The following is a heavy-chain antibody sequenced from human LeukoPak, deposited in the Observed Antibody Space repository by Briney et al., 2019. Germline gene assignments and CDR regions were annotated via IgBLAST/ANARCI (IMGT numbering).Heavy chain of an antibody. CDR1: GGTFSSYA. CDR2: IIPIFGTA. Sequence: ASVKVSCKASGGTFSSYAISWVRQAPGQGLEWMGGIIPIFGTANYAQKFQGRVTITADESTSTAYMELSGLRSEDTAVYYCAGGAAAGSGGGSWGQGTLVTVSS. J-gene: IGHJ4*02. V-gene: IGHV1-69*13. D-gene: IGHD6-13*01. CDR3: AGGAAAGSGGGS.